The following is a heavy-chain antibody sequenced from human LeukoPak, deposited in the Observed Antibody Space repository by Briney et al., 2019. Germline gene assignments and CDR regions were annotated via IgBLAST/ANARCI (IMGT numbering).Heavy chain of an antibody. D-gene: IGHD3-22*01. CDR3: ARTYYYDSSGYYSPDY. CDR1: GYSFTSYW. V-gene: IGHV5-51*01. Sequence: VESLQISCKGSGYSFTSYWIGWVRPMTGKGLEWMGIIYPGDSDTRYSPSFQGQVTISADKSISTAYLQWRSLKASDTAMYYCARTYYYDSSGYYSPDYWGQGTLVTVSS. CDR2: IYPGDSDT. J-gene: IGHJ4*02.